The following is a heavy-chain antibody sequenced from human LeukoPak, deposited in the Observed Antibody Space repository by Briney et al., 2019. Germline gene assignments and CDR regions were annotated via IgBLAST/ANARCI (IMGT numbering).Heavy chain of an antibody. CDR3: AKDMLSTTLDTANDY. D-gene: IGHD5-18*01. J-gene: IGHJ4*02. V-gene: IGHV3-23*01. CDR1: GFTFSSYG. CDR2: ISGSGGST. Sequence: PGGSLRLSCAASGFTFSSYGMSWVRQAPGKGLEWVSAISGSGGSTYYADSVKGRFTISRDNSKNTLYLQMNSLRAEDTAVYYCAKDMLSTTLDTANDYWGQGTLVTVSS.